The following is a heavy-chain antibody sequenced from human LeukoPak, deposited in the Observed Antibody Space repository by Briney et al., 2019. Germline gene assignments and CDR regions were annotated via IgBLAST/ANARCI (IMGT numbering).Heavy chain of an antibody. CDR1: GDSVSSNSAT. CDR2: TYYRSKWYT. Sequence: SQTLSLTCDISGDSVSSNSATWTWIRQSPLRGLEWLGRTYYRSKWYTDYAISVKGRITINPDTSQNQFSLQLTSVPPEDTAAYYCTRGQIQLGHFDYWGQGTLVTVSS. V-gene: IGHV6-1*01. D-gene: IGHD1-1*01. J-gene: IGHJ4*02. CDR3: TRGQIQLGHFDY.